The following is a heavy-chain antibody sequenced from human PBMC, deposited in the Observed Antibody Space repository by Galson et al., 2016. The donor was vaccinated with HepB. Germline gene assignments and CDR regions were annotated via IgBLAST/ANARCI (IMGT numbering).Heavy chain of an antibody. J-gene: IGHJ6*02. CDR1: GNTLTDLS. CDR3: ATVGNVVRNAWDYSGMDV. V-gene: IGHV1-24*01. CDR2: FDPEDGET. D-gene: IGHD2-21*01. Sequence: SVKVSCKVSGNTLTDLSMHWVRQAPGEGLEWMGGFDPEDGETIYAQTFQGRLTMTEDTSTDTAYMELSSLRSEDTAVYYCATVGNVVRNAWDYSGMDVWGQGTTVTVSS.